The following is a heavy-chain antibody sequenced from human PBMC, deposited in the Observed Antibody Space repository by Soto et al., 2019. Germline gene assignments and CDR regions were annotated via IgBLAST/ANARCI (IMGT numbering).Heavy chain of an antibody. Sequence: PSDTLSLTCNVSGVSIINTSYYWGWIRQPPGRGLEWMGTVDFDGTIFYTVSIKSPHLISVDTYKKQYSLSLTSVTTADTAFYYCASHGSSWGQGT. V-gene: IGHV4-39*01. CDR2: VDFDGTI. J-gene: IGHJ5*02. CDR1: GVSIINTSYY. CDR3: ASHGSS.